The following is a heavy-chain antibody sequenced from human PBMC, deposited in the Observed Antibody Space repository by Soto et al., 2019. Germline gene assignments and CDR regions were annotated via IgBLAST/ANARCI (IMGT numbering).Heavy chain of an antibody. Sequence: GASVKVSCKASGYTFTGFYMDWVRQAPGQGLEWMGWINPNNGDTKYAQKFQGRVTMTRDTSISTAYMELSRLRSDDTAVYYCARVRVNGLDVWGQGTTVTVSS. V-gene: IGHV1-2*02. CDR2: INPNNGDT. J-gene: IGHJ6*02. CDR1: GYTFTGFY. CDR3: ARVRVNGLDV. D-gene: IGHD3-10*01.